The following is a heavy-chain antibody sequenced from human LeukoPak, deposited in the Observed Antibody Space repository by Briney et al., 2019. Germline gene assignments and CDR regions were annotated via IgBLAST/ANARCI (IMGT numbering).Heavy chain of an antibody. CDR1: GYTFTRYG. CDR3: AATNASYYYGSGSEDYYYYYMDV. J-gene: IGHJ6*03. Sequence: ASVKVSCKPSGYTFTRYGISWVRQAPGQGLEWMGWISALNGNTNYAQKVQGRVAMTTDTSTGTAYMELRSLRSDDTAVYYCAATNASYYYGSGSEDYYYYYMDVWGKGTTVTVSS. D-gene: IGHD3-10*01. V-gene: IGHV1-18*01. CDR2: ISALNGNT.